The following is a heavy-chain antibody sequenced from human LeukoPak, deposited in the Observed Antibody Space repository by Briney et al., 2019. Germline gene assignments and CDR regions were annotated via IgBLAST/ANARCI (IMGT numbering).Heavy chain of an antibody. D-gene: IGHD3-10*02. CDR2: IDFSGTTI. V-gene: IGHV3-48*01. Sequence: GGSLRLSCAASGFTFSSYSMNWVRQAPGKGLEWISYIDFSGTTIHFADSVRGRFTISRDNSKNTLYLQMNSLRAEGTAVYYCAELGITMIGGVWGKGTTVTISS. CDR1: GFTFSSYS. CDR3: AELGITMIGGV. J-gene: IGHJ6*04.